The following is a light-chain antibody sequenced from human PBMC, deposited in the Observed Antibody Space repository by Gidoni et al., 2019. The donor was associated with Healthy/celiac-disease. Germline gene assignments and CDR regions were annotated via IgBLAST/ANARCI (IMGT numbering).Light chain of an antibody. CDR1: QSISSY. CDR3: QQSYSTPCS. CDR2: AAF. V-gene: IGKV1-39*01. Sequence: DIQMTQSPSSLSASVGDRVTITCRASQSISSYLNWYQQKPGKVPKLLIYAAFSLQSGVPSRFSGSGSGTDFTLTISSLQPEDFATYYCQQSYSTPCSFGQXTKLEIK. J-gene: IGKJ2*04.